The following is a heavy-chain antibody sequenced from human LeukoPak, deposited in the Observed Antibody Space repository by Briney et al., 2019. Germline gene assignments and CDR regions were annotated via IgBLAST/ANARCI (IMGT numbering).Heavy chain of an antibody. J-gene: IGHJ5*02. D-gene: IGHD6-19*01. CDR2: INHSGST. CDR1: GGSFSGYY. CDR3: ARGSSGWYDHWFDP. Sequence: PSETLSLTCAVYGGSFSGYYWSGIRQPPGKGLEWSGEINHSGSTNYNPSLKSRVTISVDTSKNQFSLKLSSVTAADTAVYYCARGSSGWYDHWFDPWGQGTLVTVSS. V-gene: IGHV4-34*01.